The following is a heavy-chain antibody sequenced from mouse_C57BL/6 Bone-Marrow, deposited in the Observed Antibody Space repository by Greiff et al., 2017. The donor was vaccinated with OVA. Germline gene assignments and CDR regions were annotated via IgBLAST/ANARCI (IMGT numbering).Heavy chain of an antibody. J-gene: IGHJ2*01. Sequence: VQLKESGAELVRPGASVKLSCTASGFNITDDYMHWVKQRPEQGLEWIGWIDPENGDTDYASKFQGKATITADTSSNTAYLQLSSLTSEDTAVYYCTTSYYYGSSDYWGQGTTLTVSS. V-gene: IGHV14-4*01. CDR1: GFNITDDY. CDR3: TTSYYYGSSDY. CDR2: IDPENGDT. D-gene: IGHD1-1*01.